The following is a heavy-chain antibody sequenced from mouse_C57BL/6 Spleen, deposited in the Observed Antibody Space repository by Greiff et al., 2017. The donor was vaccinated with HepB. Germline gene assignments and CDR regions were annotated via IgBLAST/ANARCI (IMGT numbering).Heavy chain of an antibody. J-gene: IGHJ3*01. CDR3: ARGRYDYDEVWFAY. Sequence: VQLQQSGAELVRPGSSVKLSCKASGYTFTSYWLHWVKQSPIQGLEWIGNIDPSDRETHYNQKVKGKATLTGDTSSSTAYMQRSSLTSEDAAVYYCARGRYDYDEVWFAYWGQGTLVTVSA. CDR2: IDPSDRET. V-gene: IGHV1-52*01. CDR1: GYTFTSYW. D-gene: IGHD2-4*01.